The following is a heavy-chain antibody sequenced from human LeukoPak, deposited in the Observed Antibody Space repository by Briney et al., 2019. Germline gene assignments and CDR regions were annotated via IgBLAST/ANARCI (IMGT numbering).Heavy chain of an antibody. CDR3: AKVYCSSTSCYWDAFDI. J-gene: IGHJ3*02. D-gene: IGHD2-2*01. CDR2: LQGDGSAT. Sequence: GGSLRLSCATSGFTFSYYWMHWVRQVPGKGLVWVARLQGDGSATNYADSVKGRFTISRDNSKNTLYLQMNSLRAEDTAVYYCAKVYCSSTSCYWDAFDIWGQGTMVTVSS. V-gene: IGHV3-74*01. CDR1: GFTFSYYW.